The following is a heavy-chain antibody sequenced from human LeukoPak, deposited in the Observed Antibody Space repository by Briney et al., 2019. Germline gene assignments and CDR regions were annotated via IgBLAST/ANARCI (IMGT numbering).Heavy chain of an antibody. CDR2: IYYSGST. CDR3: ACSSSWYWGGSDWFDP. D-gene: IGHD6-13*01. Sequence: SETLSLTCTVSGGSISSYYWSWIRQPPGKGLEWIGYIYYSGSTNYNPSLKSRVTISVDTSKNQFSLKLSSVTAADTAVYYCACSSSWYWGGSDWFDPWGQGTLVTVSS. CDR1: GGSISSYY. V-gene: IGHV4-59*01. J-gene: IGHJ5*02.